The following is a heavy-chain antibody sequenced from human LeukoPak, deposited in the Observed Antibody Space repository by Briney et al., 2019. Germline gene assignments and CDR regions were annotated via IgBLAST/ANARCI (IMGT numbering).Heavy chain of an antibody. V-gene: IGHV4-4*07. CDR2: ISTSGST. Sequence: SETLTLTCTVSGGCISSYYWSWIRQPAGKGLEWIGRISTSGSTSYNPSLKSRVTMSVDTSKKQFSLRLSSVTAADTAVYYCARQLDPWGQGTLVTVSS. J-gene: IGHJ5*02. CDR1: GGCISSYY. CDR3: ARQLDP. D-gene: IGHD6-13*01.